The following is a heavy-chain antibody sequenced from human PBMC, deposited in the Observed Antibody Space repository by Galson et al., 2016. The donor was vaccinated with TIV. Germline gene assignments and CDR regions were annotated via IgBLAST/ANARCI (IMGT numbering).Heavy chain of an antibody. V-gene: IGHV1-2*02. CDR2: IHPQNGGA. CDR3: TRGGGGAYTFDAFDI. Sequence: SVKVSCKASGYSFTVYRVHWVRQAPGQGPEWMGWIHPQNGGANYAQKFRGRVTLTRDTSISTVYMELRRLKSDDTAVYFCTRGGGGAYTFDAFDIWGQGSSVTVSS. J-gene: IGHJ3*02. CDR1: GYSFTVYR. D-gene: IGHD2/OR15-2a*01.